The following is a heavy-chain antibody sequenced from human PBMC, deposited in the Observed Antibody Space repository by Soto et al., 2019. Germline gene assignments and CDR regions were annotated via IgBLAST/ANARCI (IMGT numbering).Heavy chain of an antibody. CDR1: GFTFSSYG. CDR2: ISYDGSNK. V-gene: IGHV3-30-3*01. J-gene: IGHJ6*03. CDR3: ARTARLTIFGVVTPAYYYYMDV. D-gene: IGHD3-3*01. Sequence: GGSLRLSCAASGFTFSSYGVHWVRQAPGKGLEWVAVISYDGSNKHYADSVKGRFTISRDNSKNTLYLQMNSLRAEDTAVYYCARTARLTIFGVVTPAYYYYMDVWGKGTTVTVSS.